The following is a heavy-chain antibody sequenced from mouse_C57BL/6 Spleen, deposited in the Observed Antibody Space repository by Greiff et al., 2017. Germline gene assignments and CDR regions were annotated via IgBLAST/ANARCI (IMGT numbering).Heavy chain of an antibody. CDR2: ISSGGDYI. Sequence: EVKVEESGEGLVKPGGSLKLSCAASGFTFSSYAMSWVRQTPEKRLEWVAYISSGGDYIYYADTVKGRFTISRDNARNTLYLQMSSLKSEDTAMYYCTRGGLYDYPYYAMDYWGQGTSVTVSS. J-gene: IGHJ4*01. CDR1: GFTFSSYA. D-gene: IGHD2-4*01. V-gene: IGHV5-9-1*02. CDR3: TRGGLYDYPYYAMDY.